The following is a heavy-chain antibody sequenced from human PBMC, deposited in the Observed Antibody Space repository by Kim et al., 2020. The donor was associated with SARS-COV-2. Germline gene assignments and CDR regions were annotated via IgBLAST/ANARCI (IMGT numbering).Heavy chain of an antibody. CDR2: IYYSGST. Sequence: ISSGGYYWSWIRQHPGKGLEWIGYIYYSGSTYYNPSLKSRVTISVDTSKNQFSLKLSSVTAADTAVYYCARVSYGYAFDIRGQGTMVTVSS. V-gene: IGHV4-31*02. CDR3: ARVSYGYAFDI. D-gene: IGHD5-18*01. CDR1: ISSGGYY. J-gene: IGHJ3*02.